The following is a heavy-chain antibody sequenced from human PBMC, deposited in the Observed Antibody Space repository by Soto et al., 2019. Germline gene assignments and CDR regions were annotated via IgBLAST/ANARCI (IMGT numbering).Heavy chain of an antibody. CDR1: GFTFSSYA. CDR2: ISSGGLDT. D-gene: IGHD3-16*02. CDR3: AQNWGTYRDYFDF. V-gene: IGHV3-23*01. Sequence: GSLRLSCAASGFTFSSYAMSWVRQAPGMGLEWVSAISSGGLDTYYADSVQGRFTISRDNSKNTLYLQMNILRAEDTAVYYCAQNWGTYRDYFDFWGQGTLVTVSS. J-gene: IGHJ4*02.